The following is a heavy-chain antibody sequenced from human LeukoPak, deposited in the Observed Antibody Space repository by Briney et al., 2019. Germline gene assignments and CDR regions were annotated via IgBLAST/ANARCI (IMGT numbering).Heavy chain of an antibody. V-gene: IGHV1-2*02. J-gene: IGHJ3*02. D-gene: IGHD1-26*01. CDR2: INPNSGGT. CDR3: ARVDVRELLRDDAFDI. CDR1: GYTSTGYY. Sequence: ASVKVSCKASGYTSTGYYMHWVRQAPGQGLEWMGWINPNSGGTNYAQKFQGRVTMTRDTSISTAYMELSRLRSDDTAVYYCARVDVRELLRDDAFDIWGQGTMVTVPS.